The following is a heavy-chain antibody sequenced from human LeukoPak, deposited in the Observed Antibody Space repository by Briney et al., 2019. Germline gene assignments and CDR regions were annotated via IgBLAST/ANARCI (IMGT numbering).Heavy chain of an antibody. D-gene: IGHD5-24*01. CDR1: GYTFTSYY. CDR2: INPSGGST. Sequence: ASVKVSCKASGYTFTSYYMHWVRQAPGQGLEWMGIINPSGGSTSYAQKFQGRVTMTRDMSTSTVYMELSSLRSEDTAVYYCARGGAERWLQLVRDSPDYWGQGTLVTVSS. CDR3: ARGGAERWLQLVRDSPDY. J-gene: IGHJ4*02. V-gene: IGHV1-46*01.